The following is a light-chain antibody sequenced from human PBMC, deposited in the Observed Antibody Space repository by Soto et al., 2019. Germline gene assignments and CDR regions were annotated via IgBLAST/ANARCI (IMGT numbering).Light chain of an antibody. Sequence: EIVMTQSPATLSVSPGERATLSCRASQSVSSNLAWYQQKPGQAPRLLIYVPSTRATGIPARFSGSGSGTEFTLTISSLQSEDFAVYYCQQYNNWPLFGPGTKVDIK. V-gene: IGKV3-15*01. CDR2: VPS. J-gene: IGKJ3*01. CDR3: QQYNNWPL. CDR1: QSVSSN.